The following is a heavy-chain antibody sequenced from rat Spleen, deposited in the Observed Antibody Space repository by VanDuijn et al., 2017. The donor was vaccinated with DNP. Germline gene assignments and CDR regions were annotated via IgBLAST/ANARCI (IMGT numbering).Heavy chain of an antibody. D-gene: IGHD1-1*01. CDR1: GYSITSNY. CDR3: ARWVRYFDY. CDR2: ISYSSST. J-gene: IGHJ2*01. Sequence: EVQLQESGPGLVKPSQSLSLTCSVTGYSITSNYWGWIRKFPGNKMKWIAYISYSSSTSYNPSLKSRISITRDTSKNHFFLNLNSVTTEDTDTYYCARWVRYFDYWRQGVMVTVSS. V-gene: IGHV3-1*01.